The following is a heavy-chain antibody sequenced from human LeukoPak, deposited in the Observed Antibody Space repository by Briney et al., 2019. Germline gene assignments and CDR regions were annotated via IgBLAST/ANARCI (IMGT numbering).Heavy chain of an antibody. J-gene: IGHJ4*02. Sequence: GGSLRLSCADSGFSFSSYEMNWVRQAPGKGLEWISYISSSGSITYYADSEKGRFTISRDNARNSLYLQMNSLRAEDTAVYYCASTRSTSDWYTRGFEYWGQGTLVTVSS. CDR2: ISSSGSIT. CDR3: ASTRSTSDWYTRGFEY. D-gene: IGHD6-19*01. V-gene: IGHV3-48*03. CDR1: GFSFSSYE.